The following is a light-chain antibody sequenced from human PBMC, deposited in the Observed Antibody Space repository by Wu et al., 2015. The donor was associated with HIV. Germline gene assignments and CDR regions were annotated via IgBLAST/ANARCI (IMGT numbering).Light chain of an antibody. V-gene: IGKV1-27*01. Sequence: DIQMTQSPSSLSASVGDRVTITCRASQSISSYLNWYQQKPGKVPKVLIYAASTLQSGVPSRFSGSGSGTDFTLTISSLQPEDVATYYCQKYNSAPWTFGQGTKVEMK. CDR3: QKYNSAPWT. J-gene: IGKJ1*01. CDR2: AAS. CDR1: QSISSY.